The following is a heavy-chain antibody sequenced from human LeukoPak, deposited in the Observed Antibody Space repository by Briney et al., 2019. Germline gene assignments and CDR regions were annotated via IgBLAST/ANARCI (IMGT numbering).Heavy chain of an antibody. CDR2: INLKSGGT. Sequence: ASVKVSCKASGYTFTGYSIHWERQAPGQGLEWMGWINLKSGGTNYAQKFQARVTMTRETSISTAYMELSRLRSDDTAVYYCAREDSTGYSSLDYWGQGTLVTVSS. D-gene: IGHD3-22*01. J-gene: IGHJ4*02. CDR3: AREDSTGYSSLDY. CDR1: GYTFTGYS. V-gene: IGHV1-2*02.